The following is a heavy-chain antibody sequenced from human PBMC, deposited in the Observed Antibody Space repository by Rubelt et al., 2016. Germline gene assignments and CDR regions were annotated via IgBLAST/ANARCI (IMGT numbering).Heavy chain of an antibody. CDR3: ATVQQNWFAMVRGVVNDY. CDR1: GYTLTELS. CDR2: FDPEDGGT. Sequence: QVQLVQSGAEVKKPGASVKVSCKVSGYTLTELSMHWVRQAPGKGLEWMGGFDPEDGGTIYAQKFQGRVTMTEDTSTDTAYMGLSSLRSEDTAVYYCATVQQNWFAMVRGVVNDYWGQGTLVTVSS. D-gene: IGHD3-10*01. J-gene: IGHJ4*02. V-gene: IGHV1-24*01.